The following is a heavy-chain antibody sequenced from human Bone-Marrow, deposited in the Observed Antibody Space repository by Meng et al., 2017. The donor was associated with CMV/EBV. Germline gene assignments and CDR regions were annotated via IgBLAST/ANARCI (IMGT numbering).Heavy chain of an antibody. V-gene: IGHV5-51*01. Sequence: KISCKPSGYSCTNYWIGWVRQVPGKGLEWMGIIYPDDSDTRYTPSFQGQVTISADKSISTAYLQWSSLKASDTAMYYCARQLWDGYNDWGQGTLVTVSS. CDR2: IYPDDSDT. D-gene: IGHD5-24*01. J-gene: IGHJ4*02. CDR1: GYSCTNYW. CDR3: ARQLWDGYND.